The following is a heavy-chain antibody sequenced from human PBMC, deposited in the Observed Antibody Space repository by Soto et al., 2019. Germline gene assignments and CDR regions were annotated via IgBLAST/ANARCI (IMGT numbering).Heavy chain of an antibody. Sequence: ASVKVSCKASGYSFTSYVISWVRQAPGQGLEWMGWISAYNGHTNYAQYLQGRVTMTTDTSSSTAYMELRSLRSDDTAVYYCARVFDIGAIFKVDPDSWGQGTLVTVSS. J-gene: IGHJ4*02. D-gene: IGHD3-3*01. CDR1: GYSFTSYV. CDR3: ARVFDIGAIFKVDPDS. V-gene: IGHV1-18*01. CDR2: ISAYNGHT.